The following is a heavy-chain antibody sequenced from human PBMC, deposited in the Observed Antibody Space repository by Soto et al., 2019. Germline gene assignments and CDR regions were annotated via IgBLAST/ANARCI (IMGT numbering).Heavy chain of an antibody. J-gene: IGHJ4*02. CDR1: GFTFSSYA. Sequence: GGSLRLSCAASGFTFSSYAMSWVRQAPGKGLEWVSAISGSGGSTYYADSVKGRFTISRANSKNTLYLQMNSLRAEETAVYYCAKVGAAAGIDYWGQGALVTVSS. D-gene: IGHD6-13*01. V-gene: IGHV3-23*01. CDR3: AKVGAAAGIDY. CDR2: ISGSGGST.